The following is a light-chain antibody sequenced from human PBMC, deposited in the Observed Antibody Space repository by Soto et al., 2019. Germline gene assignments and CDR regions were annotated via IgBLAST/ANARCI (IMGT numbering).Light chain of an antibody. Sequence: DIQMTQSPSSLSASVGDRVTITCRASQSISSSLNWYQQKPGKAPDLLIYAASNLQSGVLSRFSGSGSGTVFTLTISSLQPEDFATDHCQQSYSSPHMYTFGQGTTRAIK. CDR3: QQSYSSPHMYT. J-gene: IGKJ2*01. CDR1: QSISSS. CDR2: AAS. V-gene: IGKV1-39*01.